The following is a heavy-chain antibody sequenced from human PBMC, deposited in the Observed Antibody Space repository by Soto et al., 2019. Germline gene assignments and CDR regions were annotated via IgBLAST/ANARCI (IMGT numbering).Heavy chain of an antibody. Sequence: QVQLVQSGAEVKKPGSSVKVSCRASGGTFIDYAIGWVRQAPGQGLEWMGGITPFYGRTNYAQSFQDAVTITADTFMSEVYMELSSLKSEDTAVYYCVRYPLVRGDVRRMGVWGQATTISVSS. CDR1: GGTFIDYA. V-gene: IGHV1-69*06. J-gene: IGHJ6*02. D-gene: IGHD3-10*01. CDR2: ITPFYGRT. CDR3: VRYPLVRGDVRRMGV.